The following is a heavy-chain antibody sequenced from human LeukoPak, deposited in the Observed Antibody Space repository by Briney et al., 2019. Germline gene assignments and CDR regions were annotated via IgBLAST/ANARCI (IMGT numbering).Heavy chain of an antibody. CDR3: ATEQLAAAGTVLDY. CDR2: IRYDGSNK. V-gene: IGHV3-30*02. J-gene: IGHJ4*02. CDR1: GFTFSSYG. D-gene: IGHD6-13*01. Sequence: GGSLRLSCAASGFTFSSYGMHWVRQAPGKGLEWVAFIRYDGSNKYYADSVKGRFTISRDNSKNTLYLQMNSLRAEDTAMYYCATEQLAAAGTVLDYWGQGTLVTVSS.